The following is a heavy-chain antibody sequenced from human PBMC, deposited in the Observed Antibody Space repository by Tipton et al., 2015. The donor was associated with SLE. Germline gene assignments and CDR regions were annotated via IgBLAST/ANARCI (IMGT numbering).Heavy chain of an antibody. D-gene: IGHD2-21*02. J-gene: IGHJ4*02. Sequence: TLSLTCTVSGGSISTYYWSWIRQPPGKGLEWIGYIYYSGNTNYNPSLKSRVTISVDTSKNQFSLKLSSVTAADTAVYYCARVTEAAYCGGDCYAFDYWGQGTLVTVFS. CDR3: ARVTEAAYCGGDCYAFDY. CDR2: IYYSGNT. V-gene: IGHV4-59*01. CDR1: GGSISTYY.